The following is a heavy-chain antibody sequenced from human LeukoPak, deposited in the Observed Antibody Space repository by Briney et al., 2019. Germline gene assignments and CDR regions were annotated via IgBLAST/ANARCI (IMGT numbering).Heavy chain of an antibody. CDR2: IFYSGRT. D-gene: IGHD3-16*01. V-gene: IGHV4-59*12. CDR3: TRGPLWVKERLFDP. J-gene: IGHJ5*02. CDR1: GGSISSYY. Sequence: SEALSLTCTVSGGSISSYYWNWIRQPPGKGLEYIGYIFYSGRTNYNPSLKSRVAISIDTSKNQFSLKLRSVTAADTAVYYCTRGPLWVKERLFDPWGQGTLVTVSS.